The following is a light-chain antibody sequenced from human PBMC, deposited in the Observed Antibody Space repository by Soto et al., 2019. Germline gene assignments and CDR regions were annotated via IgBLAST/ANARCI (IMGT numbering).Light chain of an antibody. J-gene: IGKJ4*01. CDR3: QQYNSYSALT. V-gene: IGKV1-5*03. CDR2: KAS. Sequence: DLQMTQSPSTLSASVGDRVTITCRASQSVSSWLAWYQQKPGKAPKLLIYKASTLVSGVPSRFSGSGSGTEFTLTISSLQPDDFATYFCQQYNSYSALTFGGGTKVEIK. CDR1: QSVSSW.